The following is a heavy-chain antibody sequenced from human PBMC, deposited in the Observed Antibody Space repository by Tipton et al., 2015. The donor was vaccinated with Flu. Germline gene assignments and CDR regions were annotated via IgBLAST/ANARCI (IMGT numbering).Heavy chain of an antibody. CDR2: IDRDGNT. J-gene: IGHJ5*01. CDR3: ARRDFSNYVSDPKNWFDP. Sequence: TLSLTCAVSGDSIRSSNYYWAWIRQPPGRGLEWLGNIDRDGNTYRNPSLRSRVAISVDTSRNQFSLKLSSVTAADTAVYYCARRDFSNYVSDPKNWFDPWGQRTLVTVSS. CDR1: GDSIRSSNYY. D-gene: IGHD4-11*01. V-gene: IGHV4-38-2*01.